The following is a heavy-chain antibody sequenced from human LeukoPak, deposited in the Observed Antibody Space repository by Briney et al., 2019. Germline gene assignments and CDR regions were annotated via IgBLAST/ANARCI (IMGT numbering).Heavy chain of an antibody. CDR3: AREDHSNYNY. Sequence: PGGSLRLSCAVSGFTFSSYWMSWVRQAPGKGLEWVANIKQDGGERFYVDSVKGRFTISRDNAKNSLYLQMNSLRVVDTAVYYCAREDHSNYNYWGQGTLVTVSS. CDR1: GFTFSSYW. CDR2: IKQDGGER. J-gene: IGHJ4*02. D-gene: IGHD4-11*01. V-gene: IGHV3-7*01.